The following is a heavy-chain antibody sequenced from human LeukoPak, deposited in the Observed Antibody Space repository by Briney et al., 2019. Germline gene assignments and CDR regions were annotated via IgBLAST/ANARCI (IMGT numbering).Heavy chain of an antibody. D-gene: IGHD6-19*01. J-gene: IGHJ5*02. CDR3: ARPSGSGWYAYNWFDP. V-gene: IGHV1-3*01. CDR1: GYTFTSYA. Sequence: PGASVKVSCKASGYTFTSYAMHWVRQAPGQRLEWMGWINAGNGNTKYSQKFQGRVTITMDTSASTAYMELSSLRSEDTAVYYCARPSGSGWYAYNWFDPWGQGTPVTVSS. CDR2: INAGNGNT.